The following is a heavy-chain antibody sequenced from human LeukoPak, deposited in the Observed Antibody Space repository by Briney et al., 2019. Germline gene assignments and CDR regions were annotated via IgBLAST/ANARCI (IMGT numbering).Heavy chain of an antibody. CDR2: INHSGST. CDR3: ARGGLGYCSSTSCYGMYDY. V-gene: IGHV4-34*01. D-gene: IGHD2-2*01. Sequence: SETLSLTCAVYGGSFSGYYWRWIRQPPGKGLEWIGEINHSGSTNYNPSLKSRVTISVDTSKNQFSLKLSSVTAADTAVYYCARGGLGYCSSTSCYGMYDYWGQGTLVTVSS. CDR1: GGSFSGYY. J-gene: IGHJ4*02.